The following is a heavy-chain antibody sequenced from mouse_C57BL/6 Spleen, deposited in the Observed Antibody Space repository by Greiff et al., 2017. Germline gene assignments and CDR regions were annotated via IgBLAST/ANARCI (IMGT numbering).Heavy chain of an antibody. D-gene: IGHD3-3*01. Sequence: VQLQQSGAELVKPGASVKLSCKASGYTFTSYWMHWVKQRPGQGLEWIGMIHPNSGSTNYNEKFKSKATLTVDKSSSTAYMQLSSLTSEDSAVYYCARRWDRVLFDYWGQGTTLTVSS. CDR1: GYTFTSYW. V-gene: IGHV1-64*01. CDR2: IHPNSGST. CDR3: ARRWDRVLFDY. J-gene: IGHJ2*01.